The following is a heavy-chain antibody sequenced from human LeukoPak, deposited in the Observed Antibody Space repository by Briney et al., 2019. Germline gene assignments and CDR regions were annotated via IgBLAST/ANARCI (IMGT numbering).Heavy chain of an antibody. Sequence: GGSLRLSCAASGFTFSSYAMSWVRQAPGKGLEWVSAISGSGGSTYYADSVKGRFTISRDNSKNTLHLQMNSLRAEDTAVYYXXXDXXSXXYXPFXXYLQRQXXXYWGQGTXVTX. CDR2: ISGSGGST. CDR3: XXDXXSXXYXPFXXYLQRQXXXY. V-gene: IGHV3-23*01. J-gene: IGHJ4*02. CDR1: GFTFSSYA. D-gene: IGHD6-13*01.